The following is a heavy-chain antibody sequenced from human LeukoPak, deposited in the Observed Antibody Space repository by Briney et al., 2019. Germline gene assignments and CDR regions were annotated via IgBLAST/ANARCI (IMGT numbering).Heavy chain of an antibody. J-gene: IGHJ6*02. CDR2: ISYDGSNK. CDR3: AKTYCSGGSCYYYYGMDV. CDR1: GFTFSSYG. Sequence: QTGGSLRLSCAASGFTFSSYGMHWVRQAPGKGLEWVAVISYDGSNKYYADSVKGRFTISRDNSKNTLYLQMNSLRAENTAVYYCAKTYCSGGSCYYYYGMDVWGQGTTVTVSS. V-gene: IGHV3-30*18. D-gene: IGHD2-15*01.